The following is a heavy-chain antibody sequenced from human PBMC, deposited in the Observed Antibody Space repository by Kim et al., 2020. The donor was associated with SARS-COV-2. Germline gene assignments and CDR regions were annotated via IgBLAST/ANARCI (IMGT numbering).Heavy chain of an antibody. CDR3: AKEFRYNWNVGGMDV. Sequence: GGSLRLSCAASGFTFSSYAMHWVRQAPGKGLEWVAVIWYDGSNKYYADSVKGRFTISRDNSKNTLYLQMNSLRAEDTAVYYCAKEFRYNWNVGGMDVWGQGTTVTVSS. V-gene: IGHV3-33*06. J-gene: IGHJ6*02. D-gene: IGHD1-20*01. CDR2: IWYDGSNK. CDR1: GFTFSSYA.